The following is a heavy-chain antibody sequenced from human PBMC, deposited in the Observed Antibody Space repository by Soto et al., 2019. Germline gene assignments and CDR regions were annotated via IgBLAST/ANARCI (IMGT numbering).Heavy chain of an antibody. J-gene: IGHJ4*02. CDR2: ISAGDST. CDR3: ARAPYSSSWYGTGFDY. CDR1: GVSVSSNY. V-gene: IGHV3-53*01. Sequence: EVQLVESGGGLIQPGGSLRLSCAASGVSVSSNYMSWVRQAPGKGLEWVSVISAGDSTFYADSVKGRFPISRDTSKNTLHLQMNSLRVEDTAVYYCARAPYSSSWYGTGFDYWGQGTLVTVSS. D-gene: IGHD6-13*01.